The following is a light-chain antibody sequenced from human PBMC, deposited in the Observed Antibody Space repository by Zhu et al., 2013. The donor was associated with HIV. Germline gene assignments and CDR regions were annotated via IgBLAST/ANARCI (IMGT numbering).Light chain of an antibody. J-gene: IGKJ1*01. CDR1: RRVISRS. CDR3: QQYGRLLTT. V-gene: IGKV3-20*01. Sequence: EIVLTQSPDTLSLSPGERAIFSCRASRRVISRSVAWYQQKVGQAPRLLIYGASNRATGVPDRFSGGGSGTDFTLAIKRLEPEDFAVYYCQQYGRLLTTFGQGTKVEIK. CDR2: GAS.